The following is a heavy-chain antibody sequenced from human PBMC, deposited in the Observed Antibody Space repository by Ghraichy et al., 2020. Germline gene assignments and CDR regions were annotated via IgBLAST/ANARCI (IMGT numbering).Heavy chain of an antibody. CDR3: AKVSFGDYIPDFDY. CDR2: IRGSGGST. CDR1: GFTFSTYA. Sequence: GGSLRLSCAASGFTFSTYAMNWVRQAPGKGLEWVSGIRGSGGSTYYADFVKGRFTISRDNSKNTMYLQMNSLRAEDTAVYYCAKVSFGDYIPDFDYWGQGTLVTVSS. V-gene: IGHV3-23*01. D-gene: IGHD4-17*01. J-gene: IGHJ4*02.